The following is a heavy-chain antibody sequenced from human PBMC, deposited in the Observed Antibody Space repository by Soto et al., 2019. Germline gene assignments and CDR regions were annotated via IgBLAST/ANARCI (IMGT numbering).Heavy chain of an antibody. V-gene: IGHV1-18*01. J-gene: IGHJ6*04. CDR3: ARESKAFSIFPMDV. CDR2: ISAYNGNT. D-gene: IGHD2-21*01. CDR1: GYTFTSYG. Sequence: ASVKVSCKASGYTFTSYGISWVRQAPGQGLEWMGWISAYNGNTNYAQKLQGRVTMTTDTSTSTAYMGLRSLRSDDTAVYYCARESKAFSIFPMDVWGKGTTVTVSS.